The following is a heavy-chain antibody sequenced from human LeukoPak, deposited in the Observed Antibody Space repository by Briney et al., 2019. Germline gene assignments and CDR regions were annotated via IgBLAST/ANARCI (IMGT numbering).Heavy chain of an antibody. CDR2: IKRKADGGTA. CDR1: GFTFSNAW. CDR3: ATYGRPDSSFTKHDY. Sequence: GGSLRLSCAASGFTFSNAWMSWVRQAPGKGLEWVGRIKRKADGGTAEYAAPVKGRFTISRDDSINTLFLQMNSLKTEDTAVYYCATYGRPDSSFTKHDYWGQGTLVTVSS. V-gene: IGHV3-15*01. J-gene: IGHJ4*02. D-gene: IGHD3-22*01.